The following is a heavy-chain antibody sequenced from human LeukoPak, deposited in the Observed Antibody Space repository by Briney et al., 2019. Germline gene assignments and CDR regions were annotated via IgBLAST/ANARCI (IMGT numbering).Heavy chain of an antibody. V-gene: IGHV3-7*03. Sequence: PGGSLRLSCAASGFTFSSYWMSWVRQAPGKGLEWVANIKQDGSEKYYVDSVKGRFTISRDNAKNSLYLQMNSLRADDTAVYYCARDRIAAAGKGYYYYMDVWGKGTTVTISS. J-gene: IGHJ6*03. CDR3: ARDRIAAAGKGYYYYMDV. D-gene: IGHD6-13*01. CDR2: IKQDGSEK. CDR1: GFTFSSYW.